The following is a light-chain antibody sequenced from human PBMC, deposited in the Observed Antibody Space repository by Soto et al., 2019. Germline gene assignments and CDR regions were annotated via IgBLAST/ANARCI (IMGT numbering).Light chain of an antibody. J-gene: IGLJ2*01. Sequence: QSALTQPASVSGSPGQSITISCTGTSSDVGGYSHVSWYQHSPGKAPKLILFAVSDRPSGVSHRFSGSKSGNTASLTISGLQAEDEADYYCCSYTSLITVVFGGGTKLTVL. CDR3: CSYTSLITVV. CDR1: SSDVGGYSH. CDR2: AVS. V-gene: IGLV2-14*01.